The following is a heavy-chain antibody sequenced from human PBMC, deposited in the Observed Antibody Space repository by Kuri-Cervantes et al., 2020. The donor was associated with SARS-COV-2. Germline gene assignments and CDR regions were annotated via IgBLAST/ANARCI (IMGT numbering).Heavy chain of an antibody. V-gene: IGHV1-24*01. D-gene: IGHD5-24*01. J-gene: IGHJ4*02. Sequence: ASVKVCCKVSGYTLTELSMHWVRQAPGKGLEWMGGFDPEDGETIYAQKFQGRVTITEDTSTDTAYMELSSLRSEDTAVYYCATGIRWSHPFDYWGQGTLVTVSS. CDR3: ATGIRWSHPFDY. CDR2: FDPEDGET. CDR1: GYTLTELS.